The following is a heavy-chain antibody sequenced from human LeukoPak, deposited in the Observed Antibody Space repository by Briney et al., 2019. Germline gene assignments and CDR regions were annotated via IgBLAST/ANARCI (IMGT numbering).Heavy chain of an antibody. Sequence: GESLKISCKGSGYSFSTYWIGWVRQMPGKGLEWMGIIYPGDSDTRYNPSFQGQVTISADKSISTAYLQWSSLKASDTAMYFCARRLYGDYLDAFDIWGQGAIVTVSS. V-gene: IGHV5-51*01. CDR2: IYPGDSDT. CDR3: ARRLYGDYLDAFDI. J-gene: IGHJ3*02. D-gene: IGHD4-17*01. CDR1: GYSFSTYW.